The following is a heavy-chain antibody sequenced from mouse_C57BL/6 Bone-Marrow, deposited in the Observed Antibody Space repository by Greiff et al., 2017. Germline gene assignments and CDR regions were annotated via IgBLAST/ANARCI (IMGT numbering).Heavy chain of an antibody. CDR2: ILPGSGST. V-gene: IGHV1-9*01. D-gene: IGHD1-1*02. J-gene: IGHJ3*01. Sequence: VKVVESGAELMKPGASVKLSCKATGYTFTGYWIEWVKQRPGHGLEWIGEILPGSGSTNYNEKFKGKATLTADTSSNTAYMQLSSLTTEDSAIYYCARGILWSSWFAYWGQGTLVTVSA. CDR3: ARGILWSSWFAY. CDR1: GYTFTGYW.